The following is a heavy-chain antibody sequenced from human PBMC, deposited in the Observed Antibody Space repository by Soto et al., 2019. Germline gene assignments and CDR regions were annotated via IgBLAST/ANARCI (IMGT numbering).Heavy chain of an antibody. V-gene: IGHV3-30*03. CDR2: ISYDGSRK. J-gene: IGHJ4*02. Sequence: QVQLVEAGGGVVQPGKSLRLSCAASGFNFSSYDMHWVRQAPGKGLEWMAVISYDGSRKYYSDSMKGRLTISRDNFKNTLHLQMDSLRAEDTAVFYCVRDVLERPLGFWGQGTPVTVAS. D-gene: IGHD1-1*01. CDR3: VRDVLERPLGF. CDR1: GFNFSSYD.